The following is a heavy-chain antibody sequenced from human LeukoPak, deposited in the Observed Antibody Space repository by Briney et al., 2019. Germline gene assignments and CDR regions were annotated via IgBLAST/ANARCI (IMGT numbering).Heavy chain of an antibody. J-gene: IGHJ4*02. D-gene: IGHD3-10*01. Sequence: GGSLRLSCVASGFTVNTNYMNWVRQAPGKGLEWVANIKQDGSEKYYVGSVKGRFTISRDNAKNSLYLQMNSLRAEDTAVYYCARDRYYGSGSLFFDYWGQGTLVTVSS. CDR1: GFTVNTNY. CDR3: ARDRYYGSGSLFFDY. CDR2: IKQDGSEK. V-gene: IGHV3-7*04.